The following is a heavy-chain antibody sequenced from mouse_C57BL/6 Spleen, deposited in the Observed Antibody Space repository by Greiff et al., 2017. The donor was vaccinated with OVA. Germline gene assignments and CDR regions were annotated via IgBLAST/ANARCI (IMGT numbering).Heavy chain of an antibody. CDR3: TRRDGNYGGWYFDY. J-gene: IGHJ2*01. D-gene: IGHD2-1*01. CDR1: GYTFTDYE. Sequence: VQGVESGAELVRPGASVTLSCKASGYTFTDYEMHWVKQTPVHGLEWIGAIDPETGGTAYNQKFKGKAILTADKSSSTAYMELRSLTSEDSAVYYCTRRDGNYGGWYFDYWGQGTTLTVSS. CDR2: IDPETGGT. V-gene: IGHV1-15*01.